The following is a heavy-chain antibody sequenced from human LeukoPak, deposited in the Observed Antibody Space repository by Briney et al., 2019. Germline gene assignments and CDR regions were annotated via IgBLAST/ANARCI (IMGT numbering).Heavy chain of an antibody. CDR1: GYTFTGYH. CDR3: ARGTDNYYDQSGRQNYRFDY. D-gene: IGHD3-22*01. J-gene: IGHJ4*02. V-gene: IGHV1-2*02. CDR2: INPNSGRT. Sequence: GSVKVSCKASGYTFTGYHLHWVRQAPGQGLEWMGWINPNSGRTNYAQRFQGRVTMTRDKSISTAYMELSRLGSDDTAVYYCARGTDNYYDQSGRQNYRFDYWGQGTLVTVSS.